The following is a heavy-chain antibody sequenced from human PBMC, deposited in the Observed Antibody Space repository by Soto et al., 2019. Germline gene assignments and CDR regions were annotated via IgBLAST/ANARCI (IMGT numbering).Heavy chain of an antibody. Sequence: QVHLQQWGAGLLKPSETLSLTCAVYGESLSGYWWNWIRQNPGRGLEWIGEINHRGSTNYYPTLKSRVTMTVDTSKNQVSLNVTSVTAADTAVYFCARVAGGRILTLPDTALRRNNGLDPWGQGSLVTVSS. CDR1: GESLSGYW. CDR2: INHRGST. D-gene: IGHD3-9*01. V-gene: IGHV4-34*01. CDR3: ARVAGGRILTLPDTALRRNNGLDP. J-gene: IGHJ5*02.